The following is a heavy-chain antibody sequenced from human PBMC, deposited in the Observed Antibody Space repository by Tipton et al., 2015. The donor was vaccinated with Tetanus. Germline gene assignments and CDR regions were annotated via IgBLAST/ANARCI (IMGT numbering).Heavy chain of an antibody. CDR1: GYTFTGYY. J-gene: IGHJ6*02. V-gene: IGHV1-2*02. CDR2: IDPNSGGT. CDR3: ARDRGDYIYYGMDV. D-gene: IGHD3-22*01. Sequence: LVQSGAEVKKPGASVKVSCKASGYTFTGYYIYWVRQAPGQGHEWMGWIDPNSGGTVYAQKFQGRVTMTSDTSISTSYMGLRSLISDDTAVYYCARDRGDYIYYGMDVWGPGTTVTFS.